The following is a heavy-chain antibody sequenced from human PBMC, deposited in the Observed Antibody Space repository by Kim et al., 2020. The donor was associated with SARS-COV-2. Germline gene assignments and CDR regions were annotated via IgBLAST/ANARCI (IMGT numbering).Heavy chain of an antibody. Sequence: KSRVTISVDTSKNRFALKLSSVTAADTAVYYCARASRFGESGDYYYGMDVWGQGTTVTVSS. V-gene: IGHV4-31*02. J-gene: IGHJ6*02. CDR3: ARASRFGESGDYYYGMDV. D-gene: IGHD3-10*01.